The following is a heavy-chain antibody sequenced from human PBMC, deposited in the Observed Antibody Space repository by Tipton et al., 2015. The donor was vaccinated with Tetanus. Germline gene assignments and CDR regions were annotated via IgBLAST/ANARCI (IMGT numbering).Heavy chain of an antibody. Sequence: TLSLTCTVSGGSISSYYWSWIRQPAGKGLEWIGHIYTSGSTNYNPSLKSRVTMSVDTSKNQFSLKLNSVTAADTAVYYCARDRDYYGSGSRGMDVWGQGTRVTVSS. D-gene: IGHD3-10*01. CDR3: ARDRDYYGSGSRGMDV. CDR2: IYTSGST. CDR1: GGSISSYY. J-gene: IGHJ6*02. V-gene: IGHV4-4*07.